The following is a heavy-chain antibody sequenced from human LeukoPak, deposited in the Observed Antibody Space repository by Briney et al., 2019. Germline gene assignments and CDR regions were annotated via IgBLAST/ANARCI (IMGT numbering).Heavy chain of an antibody. CDR2: IRSKANNYAT. Sequence: PGGSLRLSCAASGFTFSGSAIHWVRQASGKGLEWGGHIRSKANNYATSYAASVKGRFTISRDESKNTAYLQMNSLKTEDTAVYYCTRREQWLGYWHFDLWGRGSLVTVSS. V-gene: IGHV3-73*01. CDR1: GFTFSGSA. CDR3: TRREQWLGYWHFDL. J-gene: IGHJ2*01. D-gene: IGHD6-19*01.